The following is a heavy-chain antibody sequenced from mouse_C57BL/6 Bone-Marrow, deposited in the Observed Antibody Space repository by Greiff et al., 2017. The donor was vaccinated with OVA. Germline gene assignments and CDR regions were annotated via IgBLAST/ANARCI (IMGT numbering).Heavy chain of an antibody. Sequence: VQLVESGAELMKPGASVTLSCKATGYTFTGYWIEWVKQRPGHGLEWIGENLPGSGSTNYNEKFKGKATFTADTSSNPAYMQLSRLTTEDSAIYYGTKRLGRNWYFDVWGTGTTVTVSS. CDR1: GYTFTGYW. J-gene: IGHJ1*03. CDR2: NLPGSGST. D-gene: IGHD3-2*02. CDR3: TKRLGRNWYFDV. V-gene: IGHV1-9*01.